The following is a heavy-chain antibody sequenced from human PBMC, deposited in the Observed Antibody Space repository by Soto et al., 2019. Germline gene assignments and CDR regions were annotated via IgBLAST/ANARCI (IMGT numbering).Heavy chain of an antibody. Sequence: EVQLVESGGGLVQPGGSLRLSCAASGFTFSSYWMSWVRQAPGKGLEWVANIKQDGSEKYYVDSEKGRFTISRDNAKNSLYLQMNSLRAEDTAVYYCARVIAAPGGYYYGMDVWGQGTTVTVSS. CDR2: IKQDGSEK. CDR1: GFTFSSYW. D-gene: IGHD6-6*01. CDR3: ARVIAAPGGYYYGMDV. J-gene: IGHJ6*02. V-gene: IGHV3-7*01.